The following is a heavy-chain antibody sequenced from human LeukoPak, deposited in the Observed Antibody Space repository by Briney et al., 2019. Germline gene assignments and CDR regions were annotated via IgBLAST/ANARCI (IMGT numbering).Heavy chain of an antibody. CDR3: ARKSHIAAAAEGIDY. D-gene: IGHD6-13*01. Sequence: PGGSLRLSCAASGFTFSSYAMHWVRQAPGKGLEWVAVISYDGSNKYYADSVKGRFTISRDNSKNTLYLQMNSLRAEDTAVYYCARKSHIAAAAEGIDYWGQGTLVTVSS. V-gene: IGHV3-30*04. CDR1: GFTFSSYA. CDR2: ISYDGSNK. J-gene: IGHJ4*02.